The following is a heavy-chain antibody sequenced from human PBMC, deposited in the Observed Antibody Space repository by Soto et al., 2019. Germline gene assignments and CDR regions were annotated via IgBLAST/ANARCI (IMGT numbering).Heavy chain of an antibody. J-gene: IGHJ6*03. CDR3: TRSVSGIGRLPRNHYYYYMDV. D-gene: IGHD1-1*01. V-gene: IGHV3-73*01. CDR2: IRSKANSYAT. CDR1: GFTFSGSA. Sequence: HPGGSLRLSCAASGFTFSGSAMHWVRQASGKGLEWVGRIRSKANSYATAYAASVKGRFTISRDDSENTAYLQMNSLKTEDTAVYYCTRSVSGIGRLPRNHYYYYMDVWGKGTTVTVSS.